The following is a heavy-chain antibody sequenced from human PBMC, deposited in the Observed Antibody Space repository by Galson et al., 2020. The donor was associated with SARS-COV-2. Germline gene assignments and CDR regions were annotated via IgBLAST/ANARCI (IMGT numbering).Heavy chain of an antibody. CDR2: ISYDGSNK. Sequence: GESLKISCAASGFTFSSYAMHWVRQAPGKGLEWVAVISYDGSNKYYADSVKGRFTISRDNSKNTLYLQMNSLRAEDTAVYYCARGGVGSYGGRFDYWGQGTLVTVSS. D-gene: IGHD1-26*01. V-gene: IGHV3-30*04. CDR1: GFTFSSYA. J-gene: IGHJ4*02. CDR3: ARGGVGSYGGRFDY.